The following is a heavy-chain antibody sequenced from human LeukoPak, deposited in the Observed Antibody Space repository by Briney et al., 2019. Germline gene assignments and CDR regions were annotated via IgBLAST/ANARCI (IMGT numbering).Heavy chain of an antibody. CDR3: ARTPLRGATFFTSYPNWFDT. Sequence: SETLSLTCTVSGGSISSGSYYWSWIQQPAGKGLEWIGRVYSSGSTDYNPSLKSRLRISVATSKIQFYLRLSSVTVADTAVYYCARTPLRGATFFTSYPNWFDTWGQGTLVTVSS. D-gene: IGHD3-10*01. CDR2: VYSSGST. CDR1: GGSISSGSYY. J-gene: IGHJ5*02. V-gene: IGHV4-61*02.